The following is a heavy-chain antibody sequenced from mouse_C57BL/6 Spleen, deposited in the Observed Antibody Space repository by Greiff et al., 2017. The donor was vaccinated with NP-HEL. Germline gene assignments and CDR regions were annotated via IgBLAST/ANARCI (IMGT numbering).Heavy chain of an antibody. D-gene: IGHD2-3*01. CDR1: GFTFSSYG. J-gene: IGHJ2*01. V-gene: IGHV5-6*01. CDR3: AREIDGYYFDY. Sequence: VQLKESGGDLVKPGGSLKLSCAASGFTFSSYGMSWVRQTPDKRLEWVATISSGGSYTYYPDSVKGRFTISRDNAKNTLYLQMSSLKSEDTAMYYCAREIDGYYFDYWGQGTTLTVSS. CDR2: ISSGGSYT.